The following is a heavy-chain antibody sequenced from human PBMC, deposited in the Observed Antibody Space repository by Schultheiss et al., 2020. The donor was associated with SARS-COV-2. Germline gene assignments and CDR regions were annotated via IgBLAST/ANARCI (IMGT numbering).Heavy chain of an antibody. D-gene: IGHD3-3*01. CDR3: AREGGTYYDFWSGYSGRNWFDP. CDR2: TYYRSKWYN. J-gene: IGHJ5*02. CDR1: GDSVSSNSAA. Sequence: SETLSLTCAISGDSVSSNSAAWNWIRQSPSRGLEWLGRTYYRSKWYNDYAVSVKSRITINPDTSKNQFSLQLNSVTPEDTAVYYCAREGGTYYDFWSGYSGRNWFDPWGQGTLVTVSS. V-gene: IGHV6-1*01.